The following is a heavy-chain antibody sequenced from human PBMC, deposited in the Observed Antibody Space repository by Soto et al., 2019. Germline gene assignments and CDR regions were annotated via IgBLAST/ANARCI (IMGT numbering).Heavy chain of an antibody. D-gene: IGHD2-15*01. CDR2: ISYDGSNK. Sequence: PGGSLRLSCAASGFTFSSYAMHWVRQAPGKGLEWVAVISYDGSNKYYADSVKGRFTISRDNSKNTLYLQMNSLRAEDTAVYYCARDNAVVVAAPGYYYYYGMDVWGQGTTVTVSS. J-gene: IGHJ6*02. CDR3: ARDNAVVVAAPGYYYYYGMDV. V-gene: IGHV3-30-3*01. CDR1: GFTFSSYA.